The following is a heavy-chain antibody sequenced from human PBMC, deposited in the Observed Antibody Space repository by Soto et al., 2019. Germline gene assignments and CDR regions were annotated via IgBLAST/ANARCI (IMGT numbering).Heavy chain of an antibody. CDR2: ISAYSGNT. V-gene: IGHV1-18*01. J-gene: IGHJ4*02. CDR1: GYTFTSYG. CDR3: ARVSPPPRE. Sequence: QVQLVQSGAEVKKPGASVKVSCKASGYTFTSYGISWVRQAPGQGLEWMGWISAYSGNTNYAQKLQGRVTMGSVTSTSTAYMELRSLRSDVAAVYYCARVSPPPREWGQGTMVTVSS.